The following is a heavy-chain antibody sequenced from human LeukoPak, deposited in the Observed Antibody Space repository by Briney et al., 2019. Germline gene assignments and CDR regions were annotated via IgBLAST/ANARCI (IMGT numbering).Heavy chain of an antibody. J-gene: IGHJ6*03. CDR2: IYTSGST. D-gene: IGHD3-16*01. V-gene: IGHV4-61*02. Sequence: SQTLSLTCTVSGGSISSGSYYWSWIRQPAGKGLEWIGRIYTSGSTNYNPSLKSRVTISVDTSKNQFSLKLSSVTAADTAVYYCARAPGGRRAYYMDVWGKGTTVTISS. CDR3: ARAPGGRRAYYMDV. CDR1: GGSISSGSYY.